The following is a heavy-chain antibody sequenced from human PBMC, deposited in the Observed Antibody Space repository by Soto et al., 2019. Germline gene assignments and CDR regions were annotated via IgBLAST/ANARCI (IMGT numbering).Heavy chain of an antibody. CDR3: AHSPCSGGTCYLFDY. D-gene: IGHD2-15*01. V-gene: IGHV2-5*02. CDR1: GFSLSTSGVG. Sequence: QITLRESGPTLVKPTQTLTLTCTISGFSLSTSGVGVGWIRQPPGKSLEWLALIYWDDVQRYSPSLKTRLTITEYTSRSQVVLTMTNMDPVDTATYYCAHSPCSGGTCYLFDYWGQGTLVTVSS. J-gene: IGHJ4*02. CDR2: IYWDDVQ.